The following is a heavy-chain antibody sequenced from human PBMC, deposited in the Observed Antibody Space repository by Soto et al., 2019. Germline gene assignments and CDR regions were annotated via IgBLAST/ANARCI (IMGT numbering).Heavy chain of an antibody. CDR2: FYDLDGT. CDR1: GLTVSGKKY. D-gene: IGHD1-1*01. V-gene: IGHV3-53*01. CDR3: ATWNRQEHAYDV. J-gene: IGHJ3*01. Sequence: DVQLVESGGGLIQPGGSLRLSCAVSGLTVSGKKYVAWVRQAPGQGLEWVSGFYDLDGTYYADSLKGRFTTSGACSRTIVYLQMNDLRPDDAAVYYCATWNRQEHAYDVWGQGTTVTVSS.